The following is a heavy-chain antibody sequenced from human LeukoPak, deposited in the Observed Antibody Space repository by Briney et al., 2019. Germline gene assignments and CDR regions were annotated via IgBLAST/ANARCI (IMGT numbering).Heavy chain of an antibody. CDR1: GFTLSSYA. CDR3: AIVRYSSGWYTYSPDY. V-gene: IGHV3-23*01. CDR2: ISGSGGST. J-gene: IGHJ4*02. Sequence: GGSLRLSCAASGFTLSSYAMSWVPQAPGKGLEGVSAISGSGGSTYYADSVKGRFTISRDNSKNTLYLQMNSLRAEDTAVYYCAIVRYSSGWYTYSPDYWGQGTLVTVSS. D-gene: IGHD6-19*01.